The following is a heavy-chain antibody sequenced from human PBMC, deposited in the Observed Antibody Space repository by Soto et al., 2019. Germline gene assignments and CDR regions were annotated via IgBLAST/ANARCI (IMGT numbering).Heavy chain of an antibody. Sequence: SETLSLTYVVSDYSISRGYYWAWIREPPGKGLEWLGSIYHSGSTYQNPSLSSRVTISVDTSRNKFSLRLSSVTAADTAVYYCARDRDGYNYAFDIWGQGTVVTVS. CDR3: ARDRDGYNYAFDI. J-gene: IGHJ3*02. CDR2: IYHSGST. D-gene: IGHD5-12*01. V-gene: IGHV4-38-2*02. CDR1: DYSISRGYY.